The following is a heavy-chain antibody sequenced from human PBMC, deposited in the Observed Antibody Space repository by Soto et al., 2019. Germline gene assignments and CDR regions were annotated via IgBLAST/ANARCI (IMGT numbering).Heavy chain of an antibody. CDR1: GFTLSMYS. D-gene: IGHD3-10*01. CDR3: ARGFDLQYGMDV. J-gene: IGHJ6*02. V-gene: IGHV3-48*02. Sequence: EVQLVESGGGLIQRGGSLRLSCAASGFTLSMYSLNWVRQAPRKGLEWLSYISGSSDIIYYADSVKGRFTISRDNAKNSLYLQMNSLRDEDTAVYFCARGFDLQYGMDVCGQGTTVTVSS. CDR2: ISGSSDII.